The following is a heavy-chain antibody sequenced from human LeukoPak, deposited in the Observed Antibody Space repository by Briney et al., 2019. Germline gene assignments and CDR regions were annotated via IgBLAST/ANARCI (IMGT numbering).Heavy chain of an antibody. CDR3: ARSSSSWYPSDY. D-gene: IGHD6-13*01. J-gene: IGHJ4*02. CDR1: GFTFDDCT. V-gene: IGHV3-43*01. Sequence: GGSLRLSCAASGFTFDDCTMHWVRQAPGKGLEWVSLISWNGGSTYYADSVKGRFTISRDNSKNSLYLQMNSLRAEDTAVYYCARSSSSWYPSDYWGQGTLVTVSS. CDR2: ISWNGGST.